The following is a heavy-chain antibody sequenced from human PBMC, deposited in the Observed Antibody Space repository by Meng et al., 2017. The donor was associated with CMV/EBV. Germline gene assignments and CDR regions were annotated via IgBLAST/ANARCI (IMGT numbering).Heavy chain of an antibody. D-gene: IGHD2-15*01. Sequence: ISSSSSYWGWVRQPQGKGLGWMGSIYYSGSTYYNPSLKSRITISVDTSKNQFSLKLSSVTAADTAVYYCARVSIVVVVAATWWFDPWGQGTLVTVSS. CDR1: ISSSSSY. V-gene: IGHV4-39*07. CDR2: IYYSGST. J-gene: IGHJ5*02. CDR3: ARVSIVVVVAATWWFDP.